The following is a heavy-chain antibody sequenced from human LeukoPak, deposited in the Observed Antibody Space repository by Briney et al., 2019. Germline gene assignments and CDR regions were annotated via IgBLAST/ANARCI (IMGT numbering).Heavy chain of an antibody. CDR1: GFTFSSYA. D-gene: IGHD1-26*01. J-gene: IGHJ6*03. CDR3: AREGDYYYYYMDV. V-gene: IGHV3-30*04. Sequence: GGSLRLSCSASGFTFSSYAMHWVRQAPGKGLEWVAVISYDGSNKYYADSVKGRFTISRDNSKNTLYLQMNSLRAEDTALYFCAREGDYYYYYMDVWGKGTTVTVSS. CDR2: ISYDGSNK.